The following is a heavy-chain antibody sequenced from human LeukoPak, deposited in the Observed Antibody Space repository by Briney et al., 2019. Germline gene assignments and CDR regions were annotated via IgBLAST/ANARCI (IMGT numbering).Heavy chain of an antibody. CDR3: ARSITMVRGVRPFDY. D-gene: IGHD3-10*01. CDR2: IYYSGST. Sequence: PSETLSLTCTVSGGSISSYYWSWIRQPPGKGLEWIGYIYYSGSTNYNPSLKSRVTISVDTSKNQFSLKLSSVTAADTAVYYCARSITMVRGVRPFDYWGQGTLVTVSS. J-gene: IGHJ4*02. V-gene: IGHV4-59*01. CDR1: GGSISSYY.